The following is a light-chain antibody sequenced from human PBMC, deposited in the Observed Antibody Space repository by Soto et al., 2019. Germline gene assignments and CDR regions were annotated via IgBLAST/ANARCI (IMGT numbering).Light chain of an antibody. J-gene: IGKJ1*01. Sequence: ETLMTQSPDTLSVSLGERATLSCRASQSLRSSLAWYQQKPGQAPRLLIYDASTRATGIPARFSGSGSGTDFTLTISRLEPEDFAIYHCHQHGGSPETFGQGTKVDIK. CDR3: HQHGGSPET. V-gene: IGKV3-15*01. CDR2: DAS. CDR1: QSLRSS.